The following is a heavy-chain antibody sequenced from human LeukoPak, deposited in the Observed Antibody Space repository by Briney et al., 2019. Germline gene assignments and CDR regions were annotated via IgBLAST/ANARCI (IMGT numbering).Heavy chain of an antibody. CDR2: IIPIFGTA. V-gene: IGHV1-69*13. D-gene: IGHD6-6*01. Sequence: GASVKVSCKASGGTFSSYAICWVRQAPGQGLEWMGGIIPIFGTANYAQKFQGRVTITADESTSTAYMELSSLRSEDTAVYYCARVGSSSSGIYDYWGQGTLVTVSS. J-gene: IGHJ4*02. CDR1: GGTFSSYA. CDR3: ARVGSSSSGIYDY.